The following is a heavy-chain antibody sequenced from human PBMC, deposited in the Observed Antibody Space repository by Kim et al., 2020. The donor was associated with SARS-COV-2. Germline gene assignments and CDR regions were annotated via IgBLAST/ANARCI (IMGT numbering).Heavy chain of an antibody. CDR1: GFTFSDYY. D-gene: IGHD4-17*01. CDR3: ARVVTTVTRPEENWFDH. Sequence: GGSLRLSCAASGFTFSDYYMSWIRQAPGKGLEWVSYISSSSSYTNYADPVKGRFTISRDNAKNSLYLQMNSLRAEDTAVYYCARVVTTVTRPEENWFDHWGRGTLVPVSS. CDR2: ISSSSSYT. J-gene: IGHJ5*02. V-gene: IGHV3-11*06.